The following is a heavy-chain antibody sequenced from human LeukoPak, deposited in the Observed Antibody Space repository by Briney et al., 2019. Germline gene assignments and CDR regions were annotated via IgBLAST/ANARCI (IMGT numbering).Heavy chain of an antibody. D-gene: IGHD2-2*01. CDR2: INPNSGGT. CDR3: ARQLVPAATSGSTYYYYYMDV. J-gene: IGHJ6*03. Sequence: ASVKVSCKASGYTFTGYYMHWVRQAPGQGLEWRGWINPNSGGTNYAQKFQGRVTMTRDTSISTAYMELSRLRSDDTAVYYCARQLVPAATSGSTYYYYYMDVWGKGTTVTVSS. V-gene: IGHV1-2*02. CDR1: GYTFTGYY.